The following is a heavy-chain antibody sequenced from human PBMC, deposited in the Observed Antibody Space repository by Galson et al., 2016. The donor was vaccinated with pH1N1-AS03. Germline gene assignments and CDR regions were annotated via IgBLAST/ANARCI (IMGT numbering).Heavy chain of an antibody. J-gene: IGHJ6*02. V-gene: IGHV2-70*01. CDR2: IAWDDDK. D-gene: IGHD3-10*01. CDR3: ARSSMVRGVKWYHGMDV. Sequence: PALVKPPQTLTLTCTFSGFSLNIGGMCMNWIRQPPGKALEWLALIAWDDDKYYSTSLKTRLTISKDIAKNQVVLTMTNMDPVDTATYYCARSSMVRGVKWYHGMDVWGQGITVTVSS. CDR1: GFSLNIGGMC.